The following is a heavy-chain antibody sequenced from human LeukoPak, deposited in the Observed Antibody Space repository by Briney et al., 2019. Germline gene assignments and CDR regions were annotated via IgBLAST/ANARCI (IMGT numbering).Heavy chain of an antibody. CDR3: ARSPYYDILAGFYYYFDY. J-gene: IGHJ4*02. CDR1: GFTFSSYA. Sequence: GRSLRLSCAASGFTFSSYAMYWVRQAPGKGLEWVADISYDGSNKYYADSVKGRLTISRDNSKSTLYLQMNSLRTEDTATYYCARSPYYDILAGFYYYFDYWGQGTLVTVSS. V-gene: IGHV3-30-3*01. D-gene: IGHD3-9*01. CDR2: ISYDGSNK.